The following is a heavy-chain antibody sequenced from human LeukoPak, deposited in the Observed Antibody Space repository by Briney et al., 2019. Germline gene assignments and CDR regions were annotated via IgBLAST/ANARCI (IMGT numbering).Heavy chain of an antibody. CDR1: GFTFSSYA. Sequence: GGSLRLSCAASGFTFSSYAMHWVRQAPGKGLEWVAVISYDGSNKYYADSVKGRFTISRDNSKNTLYLQMNSLRAEDTAVYYCARDQGYYDILTGYHLFDYWGQGTLVTVSS. V-gene: IGHV3-30-3*01. J-gene: IGHJ4*02. CDR2: ISYDGSNK. CDR3: ARDQGYYDILTGYHLFDY. D-gene: IGHD3-9*01.